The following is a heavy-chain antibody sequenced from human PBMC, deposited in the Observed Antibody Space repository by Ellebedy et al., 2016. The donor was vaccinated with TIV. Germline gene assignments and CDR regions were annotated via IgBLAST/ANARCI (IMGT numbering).Heavy chain of an antibody. CDR2: FDPEDGET. CDR1: GYTLTELS. Sequence: ASVKVSXXVSGYTLTELSMHWVRQAPGKGLEWMGGFDPEDGETIYAQKFQGRVTITADKSTSTAYMELSSLRSEDTAVYYCARDAKEDVWGQGTTVTVSS. D-gene: IGHD4/OR15-4a*01. V-gene: IGHV1-24*01. CDR3: ARDAKEDV. J-gene: IGHJ6*02.